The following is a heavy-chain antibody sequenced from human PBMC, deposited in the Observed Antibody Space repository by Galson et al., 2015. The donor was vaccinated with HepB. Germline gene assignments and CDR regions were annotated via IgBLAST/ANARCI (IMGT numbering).Heavy chain of an antibody. D-gene: IGHD1-26*01. CDR3: ARSMGATRWGGAFDI. J-gene: IGHJ3*02. CDR2: INHGGST. V-gene: IGHV4-34*01. Sequence: SETLSLTCAVYGGSFNGYYWNWIHQPPGKGLEWIGEINHGGSTNYNPALKSRVTISVDTSKNQFSLMLSSVTAADTAVYYCARSMGATRWGGAFDIWGQGTMVTVSS. CDR1: GGSFNGYY.